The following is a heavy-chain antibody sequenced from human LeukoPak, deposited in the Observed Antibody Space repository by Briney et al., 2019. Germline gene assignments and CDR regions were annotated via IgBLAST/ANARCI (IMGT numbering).Heavy chain of an antibody. CDR1: GGSISSSSYY. Sequence: PSETLSLTCTVSGGSISSSSYYWGWIRQPPGKGLEWIGSIYYSGSTYYNPSLKSRVTISVDTSKNQFSLKLSSVTAADTAVYYCARRIGGSGSGFDYWGQGTLVTVSS. CDR3: ARRIGGSGSGFDY. D-gene: IGHD3-10*01. J-gene: IGHJ4*02. CDR2: IYYSGST. V-gene: IGHV4-39*01.